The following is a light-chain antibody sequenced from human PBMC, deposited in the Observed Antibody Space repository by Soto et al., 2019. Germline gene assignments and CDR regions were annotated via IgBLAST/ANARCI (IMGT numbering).Light chain of an antibody. CDR1: QSVSNSY. CDR2: GAS. CDR3: QQYDDWLRLT. V-gene: IGKV3-20*01. J-gene: IGKJ4*01. Sequence: EIVLTQSPGTLSLSPGERATLSCRASQSVSNSYLAWYQQKSGQAPRLLIYGASSRATGIPARFSGSGSGTEFNLTISSLQSEDFAVYFCQQYDDWLRLTFGGGTKVDIK.